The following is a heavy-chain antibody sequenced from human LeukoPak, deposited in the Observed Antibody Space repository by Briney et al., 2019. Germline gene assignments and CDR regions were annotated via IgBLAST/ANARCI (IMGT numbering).Heavy chain of an antibody. D-gene: IGHD3-22*01. CDR1: GFTFTIYW. CDR3: ARATYYYDSSGPAAY. J-gene: IGHJ4*02. CDR2: IKEDGSEK. V-gene: IGHV3-7*01. Sequence: PGGSLRLSCAASGFTFTIYWMSWVRQAPGKGLEWVANIKEDGSEKYYVDSVKGRFTISRDNAKNSLYLKMNSLRAEDTAVYYCARATYYYDSSGPAAYWGQGTLVTVSS.